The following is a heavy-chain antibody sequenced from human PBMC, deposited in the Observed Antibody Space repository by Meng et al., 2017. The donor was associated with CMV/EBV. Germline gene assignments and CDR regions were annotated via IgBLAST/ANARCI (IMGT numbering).Heavy chain of an antibody. V-gene: IGHV3-21*01. CDR1: GLTFSSYS. D-gene: IGHD6-13*01. J-gene: IGHJ4*02. CDR3: ARRGYSSSWYNSDYFDY. CDR2: ISSSSSYI. Sequence: GESLKISCAASGLTFSSYSMNWVRQAPGKGLEWVSSISSSSSYIYYADSVKGRFTISRDNAKNSLYLQMNSLRAEDTAVYYCARRGYSSSWYNSDYFDYWGQGTLVTVSS.